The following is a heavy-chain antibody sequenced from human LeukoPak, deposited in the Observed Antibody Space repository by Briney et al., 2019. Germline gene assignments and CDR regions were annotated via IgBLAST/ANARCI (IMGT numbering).Heavy chain of an antibody. CDR2: INHSGST. V-gene: IGHV4-34*01. CDR1: GGSFSGYY. J-gene: IGHJ4*02. D-gene: IGHD2-2*01. CDR3: ARADRYCSSTSCYSSRGQFGY. Sequence: PSETLSLTCAVYGGSFSGYYWSWIRQPPGKGLEWIGEINHSGSTNYNPSLKSRVTISVDTSKNQFSLKLSSVTAADTAVYYCARADRYCSSTSCYSSRGQFGYWGQGTLVTVSS.